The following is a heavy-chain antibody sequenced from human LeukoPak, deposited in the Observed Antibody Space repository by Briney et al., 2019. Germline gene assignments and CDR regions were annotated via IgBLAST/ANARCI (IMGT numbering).Heavy chain of an antibody. D-gene: IGHD2-2*01. CDR2: IYTSGST. V-gene: IGHV4-4*07. CDR3: ARDRPYIYCSSTSCYWWFDP. Sequence: SETLSLTCTVSGGSISSYYWSWIRQPAGKGLEWIGRIYTSGSTNYNPSLKSRVTISVDTSKNQFSLKLSSVTAADTAVYYCARDRPYIYCSSTSCYWWFDPWGQGTLVTVSS. J-gene: IGHJ5*02. CDR1: GGSISSYY.